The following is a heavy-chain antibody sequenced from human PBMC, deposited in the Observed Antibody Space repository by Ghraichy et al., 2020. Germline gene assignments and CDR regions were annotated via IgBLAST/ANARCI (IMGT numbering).Heavy chain of an antibody. CDR3: AKGMGKTDWYFDL. J-gene: IGHJ2*01. D-gene: IGHD7-27*01. CDR1: GFTFNNYA. Sequence: GGSLRLSCAASGFTFNNYAMHWVRQAPGKGLEWVAGISWNSGNTGYADSVKGRFTISRDNAKNSLYLQMNSLRAEDTALYYCAKGMGKTDWYFDLWGRGTLVTVSS. V-gene: IGHV3-9*01. CDR2: ISWNSGNT.